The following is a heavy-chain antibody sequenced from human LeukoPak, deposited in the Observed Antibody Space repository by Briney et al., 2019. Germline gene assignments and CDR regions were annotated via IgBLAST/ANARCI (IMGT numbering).Heavy chain of an antibody. Sequence: GGSLRLSCAASGFTFSSYSMNWVRQAPGKGLEWVSSISSSSSYIYYADSVKGRFTISRDNSKNTLYLQMNSLRAEDTAVYYCAKSGSRNYYYYMDVWGKGTTVTVSS. V-gene: IGHV3-21*04. D-gene: IGHD2-15*01. CDR1: GFTFSSYS. CDR2: ISSSSSYI. CDR3: AKSGSRNYYYYMDV. J-gene: IGHJ6*03.